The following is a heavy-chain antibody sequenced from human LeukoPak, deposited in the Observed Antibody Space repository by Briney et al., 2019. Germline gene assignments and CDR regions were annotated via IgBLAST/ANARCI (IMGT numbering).Heavy chain of an antibody. J-gene: IGHJ4*01. D-gene: IGHD2-8*01. Sequence: SETLSLTCTVSGGSISSYYWSWIRQPPGKGLEWIGYIYYSGSTNYNPSLKSRVTISRDTSKNQFSLKLRSVTAADTAVYYCTSGGMVSGDYWGHGTLVTVSS. V-gene: IGHV4-59*01. CDR2: IYYSGST. CDR1: GGSISSYY. CDR3: TSGGMVSGDY.